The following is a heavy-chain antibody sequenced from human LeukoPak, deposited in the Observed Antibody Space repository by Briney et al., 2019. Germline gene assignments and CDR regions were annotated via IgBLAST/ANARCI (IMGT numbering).Heavy chain of an antibody. V-gene: IGHV3-30*04. CDR2: ISYDGSNK. CDR1: GFTFSSYA. J-gene: IGHJ5*02. D-gene: IGHD3-9*01. Sequence: RRSLRLSCAASGFTFSSYAMHWVRQAPGKGLEWVAVISYDGSNKYYADSVKGRFTISRDNFKNTLYLQMNSLRVEDTAIYYCAGRSYETLTGFDPWGQGTLVTPSS. CDR3: AGRSYETLTGFDP.